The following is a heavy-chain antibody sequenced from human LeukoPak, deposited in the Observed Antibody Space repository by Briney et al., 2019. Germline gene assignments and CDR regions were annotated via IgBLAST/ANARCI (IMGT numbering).Heavy chain of an antibody. CDR2: INHSGST. V-gene: IGHV4-34*01. CDR1: GGSISSGGYS. D-gene: IGHD4-17*01. J-gene: IGHJ5*02. Sequence: SETLSLTCAVSGGSISSGGYSWSWIRQPPGKGLEWIGEINHSGSTNYNPSLKSRVTISVDTSKNQFSLKLSSVTAADTAVYYCARGSAIIFTVKPRNWFDPWGQGTLVTVSS. CDR3: ARGSAIIFTVKPRNWFDP.